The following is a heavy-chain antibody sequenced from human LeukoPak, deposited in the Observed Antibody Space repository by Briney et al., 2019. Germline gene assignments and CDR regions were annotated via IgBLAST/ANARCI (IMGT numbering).Heavy chain of an antibody. J-gene: IGHJ3*02. CDR3: AKGSSRYSSSWNALGLRRTKDAFDI. Sequence: GGSLRLSCAASGITFSSYGMHWVRQAPGKGLEWVAVISYDGSNKYYADSVKGRFTISRDNSKNTLYLQMNSLRGEDTAVYYCAKGSSRYSSSWNALGLRRTKDAFDIRGQGTMVTVSS. CDR2: ISYDGSNK. CDR1: GITFSSYG. D-gene: IGHD6-13*01. V-gene: IGHV3-30*18.